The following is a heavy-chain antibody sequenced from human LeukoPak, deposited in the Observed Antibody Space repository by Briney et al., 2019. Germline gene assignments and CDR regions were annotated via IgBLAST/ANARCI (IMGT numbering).Heavy chain of an antibody. V-gene: IGHV4-31*03. CDR3: ARRYFWSGYYFYDY. CDR1: GGSISSGGYY. D-gene: IGHD3-3*01. CDR2: IYYSGST. J-gene: IGHJ4*02. Sequence: PSETLSLTCTVSGGSISSGGYYWSWIRQHPGKGLEWIGYIYYSGSTYYNPSLKSRVTISVDTSKNQFSLKLSSVTATDTAVYYCARRYFWSGYYFYDYWGQGTLVTVSS.